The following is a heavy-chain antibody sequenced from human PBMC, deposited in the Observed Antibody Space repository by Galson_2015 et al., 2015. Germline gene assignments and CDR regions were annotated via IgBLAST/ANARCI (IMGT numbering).Heavy chain of an antibody. V-gene: IGHV3-30*04. CDR2: ISYDGSNK. D-gene: IGHD6-19*01. J-gene: IGHJ4*02. Sequence: SLRLSCAASGFTFSSHVMDWVRQAPGKGLEWVAGISYDGSNKYYADSVKGRFTISRDNSKNTLYLQMNSLRTEDTAVYYCARGRRIAVSANEGGDYWGQGTLLTVSS. CDR3: ARGRRIAVSANEGGDY. CDR1: GFTFSSHV.